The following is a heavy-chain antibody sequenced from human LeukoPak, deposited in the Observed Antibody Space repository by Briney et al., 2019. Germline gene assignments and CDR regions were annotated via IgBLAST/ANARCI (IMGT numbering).Heavy chain of an antibody. CDR3: ARGRRIQPYYYYYMDV. Sequence: PSETLSLTCAVYGGSFSGYYWSWIRQPPGKELEWIGEINHSGSTNYNPSLKSRVTISVDTSKNQFSLKLSSVTAADTAVYYCARGRRIQPYYYYYMDVWGKGTTVTVSS. CDR1: GGSFSGYY. D-gene: IGHD5-18*01. CDR2: INHSGST. V-gene: IGHV4-34*01. J-gene: IGHJ6*03.